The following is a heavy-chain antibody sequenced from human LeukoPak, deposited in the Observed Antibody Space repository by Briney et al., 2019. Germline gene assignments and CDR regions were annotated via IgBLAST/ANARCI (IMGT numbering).Heavy chain of an antibody. J-gene: IGHJ4*02. CDR1: GYTFTSYA. Sequence: ASVKVSCKASGYTFTSYAMNWVRQAPGQGLEWMGWINTNTGNPTYAQGFTGRFVFSLDTSVSTAYLQISSLKAEDTAVYYCARDGYRVATHLEWNDREFDYWGQGTQVTVSS. CDR2: INTNTGNP. D-gene: IGHD1-1*01. CDR3: ARDGYRVATHLEWNDREFDY. V-gene: IGHV7-4-1*02.